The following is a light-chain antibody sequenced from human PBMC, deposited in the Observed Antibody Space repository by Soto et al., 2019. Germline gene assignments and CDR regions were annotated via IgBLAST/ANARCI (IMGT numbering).Light chain of an antibody. CDR2: GAS. CDR1: QSVSSN. V-gene: IGKV3-15*01. J-gene: IGKJ1*01. Sequence: EIVMTQSPATLSVSPGERATLSCRASQSVSSNLAWYQQKPGQAPRLLIYGASTRATGISGKFSGSESGTEFTLTISSLQSEDFAVYYCQQYDNWPRTFGQGTKVDIK. CDR3: QQYDNWPRT.